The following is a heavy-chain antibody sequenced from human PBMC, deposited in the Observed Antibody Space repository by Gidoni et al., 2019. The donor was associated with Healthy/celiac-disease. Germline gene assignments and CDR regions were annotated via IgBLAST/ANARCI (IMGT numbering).Heavy chain of an antibody. D-gene: IGHD2-15*01. Sequence: QVQLQQWGAGLLKPSETLSLTCAGYGGSFSGYYWSWIRQPPGKGLEWIWEINHSGSTNYNPSLKSRVTISVDTSKNQFSLKLSSVSAADTAVYYCARGLLRAFDIWGQGTMVTVSS. CDR3: ARGLLRAFDI. V-gene: IGHV4-34*01. J-gene: IGHJ3*02. CDR1: GGSFSGYY. CDR2: INHSGST.